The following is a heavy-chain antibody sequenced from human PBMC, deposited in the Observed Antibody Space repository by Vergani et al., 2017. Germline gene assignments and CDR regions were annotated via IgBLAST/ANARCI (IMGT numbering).Heavy chain of an antibody. CDR3: ARRSGIVYDIFSGTQYFFDF. CDR2: IYHSGST. V-gene: IGHV4-38-2*01. J-gene: IGHJ4*02. Sequence: QVQLQESGPGLVKPSETLSLTCAVSGYSISSGYYWGWIRQPPGKGLEWIGSIYHSGSTYYNPSIKSRVTISVDTSNNHFSLRLNSLTAADTAVYYCARRSGIVYDIFSGTQYFFDFWGQGTLVTVSS. CDR1: GYSISSGYY. D-gene: IGHD3-9*01.